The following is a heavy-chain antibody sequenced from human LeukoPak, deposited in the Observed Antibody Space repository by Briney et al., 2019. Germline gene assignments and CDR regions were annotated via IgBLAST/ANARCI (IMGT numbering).Heavy chain of an antibody. CDR3: ARHQRDFDY. J-gene: IGHJ4*02. V-gene: IGHV4-34*01. CDR1: GGSFSGYY. Sequence: SETLSLTCAVYGGSFSGYYWSWIRQPPGKGLEWIGEINHSRSTNYNPSLKSRVTISVDTSKNQFSLRLTPVTAADTAVYYCARHQRDFDYWGQGTLVTVSS. CDR2: INHSRST.